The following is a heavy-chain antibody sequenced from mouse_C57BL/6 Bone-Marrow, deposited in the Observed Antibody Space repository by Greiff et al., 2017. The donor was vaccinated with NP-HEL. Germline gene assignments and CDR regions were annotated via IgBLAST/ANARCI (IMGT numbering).Heavy chain of an antibody. CDR3: ARVRTWFAY. J-gene: IGHJ3*01. Sequence: EVHLVESGGGLVKPGGSLKLSCAASGFTFSSYAMSWVRQTPEKRLEWVATISDGGSYTYYPDNVKGRFTISRDNAKNNLYLQMSHLKSEDTAMYYCARVRTWFAYWGQGTLVTVSA. CDR2: ISDGGSYT. CDR1: GFTFSSYA. V-gene: IGHV5-4*01.